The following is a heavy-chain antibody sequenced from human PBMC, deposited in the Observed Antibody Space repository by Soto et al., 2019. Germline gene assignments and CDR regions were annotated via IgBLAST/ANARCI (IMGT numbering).Heavy chain of an antibody. V-gene: IGHV4-34*01. J-gene: IGHJ6*02. Sequence: SLVRQMPGKGLEWIGEINHSGSTNYNPSLKSRVTISVDTSKNQFSLKLSSVTAADTAVYYCARGGLIEARTFTRSEYYGMDVWGQGTKVTVYS. D-gene: IGHD6-6*01. CDR3: ARGGLIEARTFTRSEYYGMDV. CDR2: INHSGST.